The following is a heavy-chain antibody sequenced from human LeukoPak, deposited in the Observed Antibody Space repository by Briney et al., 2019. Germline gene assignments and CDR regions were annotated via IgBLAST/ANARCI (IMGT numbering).Heavy chain of an antibody. CDR1: GYTFTSYD. Sequence: GASVKVSCKASGYTFTSYDINWVRQATGQGLEWMGWMSAYNGNTNYAQKLQGRVTMTTDTSTSTAYMEPRSLRSDDTAVYYCARDRRLQFLDYWGQGTLVTVSS. CDR2: MSAYNGNT. CDR3: ARDRRLQFLDY. J-gene: IGHJ4*02. V-gene: IGHV1-18*01. D-gene: IGHD5-24*01.